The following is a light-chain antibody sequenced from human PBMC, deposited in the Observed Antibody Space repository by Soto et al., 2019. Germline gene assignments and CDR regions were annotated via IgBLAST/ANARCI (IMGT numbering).Light chain of an antibody. J-gene: IGKJ2*01. CDR2: AAS. Sequence: DIQMTQSPSSLSASVRDRVTITCRASQSISSYLNWYQQKPGKAPKLLIYAASSLQSEVPSRFSGSGSGTDFTLTISSLQPEDFATYYCQQSYSTPPTFGQGNKLEIK. CDR1: QSISSY. CDR3: QQSYSTPPT. V-gene: IGKV1-39*01.